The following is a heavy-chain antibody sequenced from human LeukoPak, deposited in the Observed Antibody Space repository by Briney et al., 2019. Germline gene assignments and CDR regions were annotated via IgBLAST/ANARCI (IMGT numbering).Heavy chain of an antibody. CDR2: ITTNSYT. J-gene: IGHJ4*02. CDR1: GFTFSDHY. D-gene: IGHD3-9*01. V-gene: IGHV3-11*06. Sequence: PGGSLRLSCAASGFTFSDHYMSWIRQAPGKGLEWISYITTNSYTTYADSVRGRFTISRDNAKNSLYLQMNSLRADDTAVYNCARGQSRYFDWYLGFFDYWGQGTLVTVSS. CDR3: ARGQSRYFDWYLGFFDY.